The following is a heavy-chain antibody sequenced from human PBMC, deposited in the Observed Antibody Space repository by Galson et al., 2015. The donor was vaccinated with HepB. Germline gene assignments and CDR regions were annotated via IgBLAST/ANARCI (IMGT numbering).Heavy chain of an antibody. V-gene: IGHV3-11*06. J-gene: IGHJ3*02. Sequence: SLRLSCAASGFTFSDYYMSWIRQAPGKGLEWVSYISSSSSYTNYADSVKGRFTISRDNAKNSLYLQMNSLRAEDTAVYYCARDPSAVAEGDDAFDIWGQGTMVTVSS. CDR2: ISSSSSYT. CDR3: ARDPSAVAEGDDAFDI. CDR1: GFTFSDYY. D-gene: IGHD6-19*01.